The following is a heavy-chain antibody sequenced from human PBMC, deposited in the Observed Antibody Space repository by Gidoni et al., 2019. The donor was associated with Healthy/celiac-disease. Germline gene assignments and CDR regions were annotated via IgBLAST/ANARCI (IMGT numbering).Heavy chain of an antibody. J-gene: IGHJ3*02. Sequence: QVQLQQSGPGLVKPSQTLSLTCAISGASVSRTRPAWNWIRPAPSRGLEWLGRTYYRSKWYNDYAVSVKSRITINPDTSKNQFSLQLNSVTPEDTAVYYCARAPLMVGATIGAFDIWGQGTMVTVSS. CDR2: TYYRSKWYN. V-gene: IGHV6-1*01. CDR1: GASVSRTRPA. D-gene: IGHD1-26*01. CDR3: ARAPLMVGATIGAFDI.